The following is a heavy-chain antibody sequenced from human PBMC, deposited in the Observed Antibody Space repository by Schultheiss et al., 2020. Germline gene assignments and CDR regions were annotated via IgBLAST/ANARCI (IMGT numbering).Heavy chain of an antibody. J-gene: IGHJ6*02. CDR2: ISSSSSYI. D-gene: IGHD3-10*01. Sequence: GGSLRLSCGASGFTFSSYGMHWVRQAPGKGLEWVSSISSSSSYIYYADSVKGRFTISRDNAKNSLYLQMNSLRAEDTAVYYCARPPLAGTYYYGMDVWGQGTTVTVSS. CDR1: GFTFSSYG. CDR3: ARPPLAGTYYYGMDV. V-gene: IGHV3-21*01.